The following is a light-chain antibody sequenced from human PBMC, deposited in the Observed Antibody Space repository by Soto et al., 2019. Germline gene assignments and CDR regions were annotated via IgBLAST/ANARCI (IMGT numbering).Light chain of an antibody. CDR3: QQRSNWPPIT. J-gene: IGKJ5*01. CDR1: QSVSSSY. CDR2: GAS. Sequence: PGERVTLSCRARQSVSSSYLTWYQHKPGQAPRLLIYGASSRATGTPDRFSGSGSGTDFTLTISSLEPEDFAVYYCQQRSNWPPITFGQGTRLEIK. V-gene: IGKV3D-20*02.